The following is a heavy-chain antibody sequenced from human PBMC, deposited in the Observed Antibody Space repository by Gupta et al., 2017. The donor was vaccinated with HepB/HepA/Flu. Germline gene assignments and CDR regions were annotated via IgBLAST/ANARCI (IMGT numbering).Heavy chain of an antibody. CDR2: ISGDGGST. CDR1: GFPFDDYA. Sequence: EVQLVESGGGVVQPGGSLRLSCAASGFPFDDYAMHWVRQAPGKGLEWVSLISGDGGSTYYADSVKGRFTISRDNSKNSLYLQMNSLRTEDTALYYCAKDVGVGNYYYYYGMDVWGQGTTVTVSS. V-gene: IGHV3-43*02. J-gene: IGHJ6*02. CDR3: AKDVGVGNYYYYYGMDV. D-gene: IGHD1-14*01.